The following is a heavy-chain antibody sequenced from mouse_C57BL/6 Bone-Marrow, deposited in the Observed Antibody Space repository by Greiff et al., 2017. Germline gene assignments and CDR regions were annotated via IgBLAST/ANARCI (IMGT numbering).Heavy chain of an antibody. CDR3: TTPYYGSSSFAD. V-gene: IGHV14-1*01. J-gene: IGHJ3*01. Sequence: VQLQQSGAELVRPGASVKLSCTASGFNIKDYYMHWVKQRPEQGLEWIGRIDPEDGDTEYAPKFQGKATMTADTSSNTAYLQLSSLTSEDTAVYYCTTPYYGSSSFADWGQGTLVTVSA. D-gene: IGHD1-1*01. CDR2: IDPEDGDT. CDR1: GFNIKDYY.